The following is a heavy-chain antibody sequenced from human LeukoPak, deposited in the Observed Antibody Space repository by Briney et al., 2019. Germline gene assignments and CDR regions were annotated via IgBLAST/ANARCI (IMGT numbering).Heavy chain of an antibody. V-gene: IGHV3-30-3*01. CDR2: ISYDGSNK. D-gene: IGHD6-19*01. J-gene: IGHJ4*02. Sequence: GGSLRLSCSGSGFTFSSYAMHWVRQAPGKGLEWVAVISYDGSNKYYADSVKGRFTISRDNSKNTLYLQMNSLRAEDTAVYYCARGAYSSVLDYWGQGTLVTVSS. CDR1: GFTFSSYA. CDR3: ARGAYSSVLDY.